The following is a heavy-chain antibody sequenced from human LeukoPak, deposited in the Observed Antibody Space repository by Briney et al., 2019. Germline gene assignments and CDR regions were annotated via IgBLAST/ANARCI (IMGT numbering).Heavy chain of an antibody. CDR1: GGSISSYY. Sequence: SETLSLTCTVSGGSISSYYWSWIRQPPGKGLEWIGYIYYSGSTNYNPSLKSRVTISVDTSKNQFSLKLSSVTAADTAVYYCARAIPSDGATTTQYYFDYWGQGTLVTVSS. CDR2: IYYSGST. J-gene: IGHJ4*02. D-gene: IGHD1-26*01. V-gene: IGHV4-59*01. CDR3: ARAIPSDGATTTQYYFDY.